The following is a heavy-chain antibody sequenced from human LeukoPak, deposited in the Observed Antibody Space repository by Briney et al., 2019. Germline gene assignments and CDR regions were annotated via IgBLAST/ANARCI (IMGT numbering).Heavy chain of an antibody. D-gene: IGHD3-10*01. J-gene: IGHJ4*02. CDR1: GFTFSTYG. CDR3: ARGDYYGSGSPGPLFY. CDR2: MSSDGTSK. Sequence: GRSLRLSCVASGFTFSTYGIHWVRQAPGKGLEWVAGMSSDGTSKYYADSVKGRVTISRDNSKNTLYLQMTGLRADDTAVYYCARGDYYGSGSPGPLFYWGQGTLVTVSS. V-gene: IGHV3-30*03.